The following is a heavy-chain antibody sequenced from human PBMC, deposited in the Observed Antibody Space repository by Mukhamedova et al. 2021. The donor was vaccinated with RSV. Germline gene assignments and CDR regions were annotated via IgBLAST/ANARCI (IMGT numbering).Heavy chain of an antibody. CDR3: ARDGSGSFFLYYGMDV. CDR2: IYYSGST. D-gene: IGHD3-10*01. V-gene: IGHV4-39*07. Sequence: GKGLEWIGSIYYSGSTYYNPSLKSRVTISVDTSKNQFSLKLSSVTAADTAVYYCARDGSGSFFLYYGMDVWGQGTTVTVSS. J-gene: IGHJ6*02.